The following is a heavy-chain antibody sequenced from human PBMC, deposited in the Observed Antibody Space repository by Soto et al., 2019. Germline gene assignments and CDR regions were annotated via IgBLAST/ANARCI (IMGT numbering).Heavy chain of an antibody. Sequence: QVQLVESGGGVVQPGRSLRLSCAASEFTFSNFGMHWVRQAPGKGLEWVAVIYYDGSNEYYADSVKGRFTISRDNSKNTLYLQMNSLRAEDTAVYYCARVDVVVAADAFDIWGQGKRVTVSS. CDR2: IYYDGSNE. V-gene: IGHV3-33*01. D-gene: IGHD2-15*01. CDR1: EFTFSNFG. J-gene: IGHJ3*02. CDR3: ARVDVVVAADAFDI.